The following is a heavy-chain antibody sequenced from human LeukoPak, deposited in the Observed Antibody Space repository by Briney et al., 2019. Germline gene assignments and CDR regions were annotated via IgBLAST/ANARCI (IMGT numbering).Heavy chain of an antibody. D-gene: IGHD2-15*01. J-gene: IGHJ4*02. CDR2: ISNSGGTT. Sequence: GGSLRLSCAASGFTFSSYAMSWVRQAPGKGLEWVSTISNSGGTTYYADSVKGRFAISRDDSENTLYLQMNSLRAEDTAVYYCAKGPRGVVVVAATMVFDYWGQGTLVTVSS. CDR3: AKGPRGVVVVAATMVFDY. CDR1: GFTFSSYA. V-gene: IGHV3-23*01.